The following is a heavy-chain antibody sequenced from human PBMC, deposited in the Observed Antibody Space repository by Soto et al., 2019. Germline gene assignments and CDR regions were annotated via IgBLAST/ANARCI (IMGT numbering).Heavy chain of an antibody. CDR2: IYYSGST. D-gene: IGHD3-22*01. J-gene: IGHJ3*02. CDR1: GGSISSYY. Sequence: SETLSLTCTVSGGSISSYYWSWIRQPPGKGLEWIGYIYYSGSTNYNPSLKSRVTISVDTSKNQFSLKLSSVTAADTAVYYCARDQIFSSGYYDAFDIWGQGTMVT. CDR3: ARDQIFSSGYYDAFDI. V-gene: IGHV4-59*01.